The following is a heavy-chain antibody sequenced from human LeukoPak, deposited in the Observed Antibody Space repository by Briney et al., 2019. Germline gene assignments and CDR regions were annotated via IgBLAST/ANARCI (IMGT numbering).Heavy chain of an antibody. J-gene: IGHJ6*02. V-gene: IGHV3-23*01. CDR1: GFTFSSYA. CDR3: AKDNSVRTSYGMDV. D-gene: IGHD4-23*01. CDR2: ISGSGGST. Sequence: PGGSLRLSCAASGFTFSSYAMSWVRQAPGKGLEWVSAISGSGGSTYYADSVKGRFTISRDNSKNTLYLQMNSLRAEDTAVYYCAKDNSVRTSYGMDVWGQGTTVTVSS.